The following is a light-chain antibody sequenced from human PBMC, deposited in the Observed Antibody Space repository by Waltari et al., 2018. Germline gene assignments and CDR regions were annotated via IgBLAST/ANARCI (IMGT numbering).Light chain of an antibody. CDR1: NSDVGTCDF. Sequence: QSALTQPASVSGSPGQSITFSCTGINSDVGTCDFVSWYQQHPGKVPKLIIYDVTNRPSGVSNLFSGSKSGNTASLTISGLQSEDEADYYCSSYTSTNSLVFGTGTKVTVL. J-gene: IGLJ1*01. CDR2: DVT. CDR3: SSYTSTNSLV. V-gene: IGLV2-14*03.